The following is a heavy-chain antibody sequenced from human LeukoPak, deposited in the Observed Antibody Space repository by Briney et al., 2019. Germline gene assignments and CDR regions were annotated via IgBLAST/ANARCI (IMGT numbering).Heavy chain of an antibody. D-gene: IGHD6-6*01. CDR1: GYTFTSYY. CDR3: AREVAARTSYYYYYMDV. Sequence: ASVTVSCKASGYTFTSYYMHWVRQAPGQGLEWMGIINPSGGSTSYAQKFQGRVTMTRDMSTSTVYMELSSLRSEDTAVYYCAREVAARTSYYYYYMDVWGKGTTVTVSS. J-gene: IGHJ6*03. CDR2: INPSGGST. V-gene: IGHV1-46*01.